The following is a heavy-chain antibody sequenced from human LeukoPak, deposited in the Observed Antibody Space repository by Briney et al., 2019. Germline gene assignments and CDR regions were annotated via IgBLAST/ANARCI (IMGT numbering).Heavy chain of an antibody. J-gene: IGHJ4*02. CDR2: VSSSAGST. Sequence: GGSLRLSCAASGFTFSDYAMSWVRQAPGKGLEWVSSVSSSAGSTSYAGSVKGRCTISRDNSKNTLYLQMKSLRAEDTAVYFCAKLRRYYYDSTGYSDYWGQGTLVTVSS. CDR1: GFTFSDYA. CDR3: AKLRRYYYDSTGYSDY. D-gene: IGHD3-22*01. V-gene: IGHV3-23*01.